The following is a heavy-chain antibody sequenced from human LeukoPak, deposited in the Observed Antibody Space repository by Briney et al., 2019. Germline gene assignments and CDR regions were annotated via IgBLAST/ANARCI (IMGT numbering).Heavy chain of an antibody. Sequence: GESLKSSCKGSGYSFTSYWIGWVRQMPGKGLEWMGIIYPGDSDTRYSPSFQGQVTISADKSISTAYLQWSSLKASDTAMYYCARPVTYYYDSSGYSPYYFGYWGQGTLVTVSS. CDR3: ARPVTYYYDSSGYSPYYFGY. CDR2: IYPGDSDT. V-gene: IGHV5-51*01. CDR1: GYSFTSYW. D-gene: IGHD3-22*01. J-gene: IGHJ4*02.